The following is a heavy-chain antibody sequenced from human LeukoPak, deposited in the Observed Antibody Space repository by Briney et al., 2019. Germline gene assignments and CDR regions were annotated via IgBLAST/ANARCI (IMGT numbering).Heavy chain of an antibody. CDR2: INLNSGGT. D-gene: IGHD2-2*01. J-gene: IGHJ4*02. CDR3: ARGVGYCSNTRCYERFDY. V-gene: IGHV1-2*02. CDR1: GYTFTGYY. Sequence: ASVKVSCNTSGYTFTGYYMHWVRQAPGQGLEWMGSINLNSGGTNYAQRFQGRVTMTRDTSISTAYMELSRLRSDDTAVYYCARGVGYCSNTRCYERFDYWGQGTLVTVSS.